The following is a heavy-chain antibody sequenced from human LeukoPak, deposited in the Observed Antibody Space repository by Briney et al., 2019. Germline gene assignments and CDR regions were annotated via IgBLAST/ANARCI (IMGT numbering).Heavy chain of an antibody. J-gene: IGHJ1*01. CDR1: GGSFSVYY. CDR3: ARYLDYGGNSRVFQH. CDR2: INHSGST. V-gene: IGHV4-34*01. D-gene: IGHD4-23*01. Sequence: SETLSLTCAVYGGSFSVYYWSWIRQPPGKGLEWIGEINHSGSTNYNPSLKSRVTISVDTSKNQFSLKLSSVTAADTAVYYCARYLDYGGNSRVFQHWGQGTLVTVSS.